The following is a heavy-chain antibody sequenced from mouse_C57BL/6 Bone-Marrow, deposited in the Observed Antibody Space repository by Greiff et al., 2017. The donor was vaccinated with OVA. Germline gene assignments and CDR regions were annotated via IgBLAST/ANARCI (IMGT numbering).Heavy chain of an antibody. D-gene: IGHD1-1*01. CDR3: ARRGRPSYGRSYYYAMDD. Sequence: EVQGVESGGGLVQPGGSLKLSCAASGFTFSDYYMYWVRQTPEKRLEWVAYISNGGGSTYYPDTVKGRFTISRDNAKNTLYLQMSRLKSEDTAMYYCARRGRPSYGRSYYYAMDDWGKGTSVTVST. J-gene: IGHJ4*01. CDR2: ISNGGGST. CDR1: GFTFSDYY. V-gene: IGHV5-12*01.